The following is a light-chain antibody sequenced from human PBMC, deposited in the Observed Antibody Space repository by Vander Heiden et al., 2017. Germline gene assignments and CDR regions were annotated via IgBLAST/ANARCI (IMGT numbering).Light chain of an antibody. V-gene: IGKV4-1*01. J-gene: IGKJ3*01. Sequence: DIVMTQSPDSLAVSLGERATINCKSSQSVLYSSNNKNYLAWYQQKPGQPPKLLIYWASTRESGVPARFSGSGSGTDFTLTISSLQAEDVAVYYCHQYYSTPPTFGPGTKVDIK. CDR3: HQYYSTPPT. CDR1: QSVLYSSNNKNY. CDR2: WAS.